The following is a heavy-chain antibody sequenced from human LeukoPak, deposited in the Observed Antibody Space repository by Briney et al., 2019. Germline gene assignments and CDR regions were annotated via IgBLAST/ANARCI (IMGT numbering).Heavy chain of an antibody. V-gene: IGHV4-39*01. J-gene: IGHJ4*02. Sequence: SETLSLTCTVSGGSISSSSYYWGWIRQPPGKGLEWIGSIYYSGSTYYNPSLKSRVTISVDTSKNQFSLKLSSVTAADTAVYYCARGFPTDSSGIYWGQGTLVTVSS. CDR2: IYYSGST. CDR3: ARGFPTDSSGIY. D-gene: IGHD3-22*01. CDR1: GGSISSSSYY.